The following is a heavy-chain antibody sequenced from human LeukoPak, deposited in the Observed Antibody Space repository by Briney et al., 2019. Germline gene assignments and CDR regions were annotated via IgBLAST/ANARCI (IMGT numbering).Heavy chain of an antibody. V-gene: IGHV3-23*01. CDR1: GFTFSSYA. Sequence: PGGSLRLSCAASGFTFSSYAMSWVRQAPGKGLEWVSAISGSGGSTYYADSVKGRFTIYRDNSKNTLYLQMNSLRAEDTAVYYCAKGARKSDSSSWVFDYWGQGTLVTVSS. D-gene: IGHD6-6*01. J-gene: IGHJ4*02. CDR3: AKGARKSDSSSWVFDY. CDR2: ISGSGGST.